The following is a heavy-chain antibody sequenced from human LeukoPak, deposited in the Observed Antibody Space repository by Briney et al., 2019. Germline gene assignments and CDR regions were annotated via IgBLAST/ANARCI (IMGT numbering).Heavy chain of an antibody. CDR1: GGSISSYY. J-gene: IGHJ6*02. V-gene: IGHV4-4*07. Sequence: SETLSLTCTVSGGSISSYYWSWIRQSAGKGLEWIGRIYPTGSTNYNPSLKSRATVSVATSKNQFSLKLPSVTAADTAVYYCARDLRDYLYGMDVWGQGTTVNVSS. CDR3: ARDLRDYLYGMDV. CDR2: IYPTGST.